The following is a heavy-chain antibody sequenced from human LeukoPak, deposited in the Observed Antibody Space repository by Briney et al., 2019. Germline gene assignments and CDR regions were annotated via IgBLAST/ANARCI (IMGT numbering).Heavy chain of an antibody. Sequence: SETLSLTCAVSGDSVSSDSYYWHWIRRSPGKGLEWIGYIYYSGSTYYNPSLKSRVTISVDTSKNQFSLKLSSVTAADTAVYYCARGVVTPFDFDYWGQGTLVTVSS. CDR1: GDSVSSDSYY. D-gene: IGHD3-3*01. CDR3: ARGVVTPFDFDY. V-gene: IGHV4-31*11. J-gene: IGHJ4*02. CDR2: IYYSGST.